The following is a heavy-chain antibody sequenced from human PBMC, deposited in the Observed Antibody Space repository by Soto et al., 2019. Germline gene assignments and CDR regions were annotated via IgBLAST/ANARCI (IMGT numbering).Heavy chain of an antibody. CDR3: ARDRRDYGGNPPSENWFDP. CDR2: IIPILGIA. Sequence: QVQLVQSGAEVKKPGSSVKVSCKASGGTFSSYTISWVRQAPGQGLEWMGRIIPILGIANYAQKFQGRVTITADKSTSTAYMELSSLRSEDTAVYYCARDRRDYGGNPPSENWFDPWGQGTLVTVSS. J-gene: IGHJ5*02. CDR1: GGTFSSYT. V-gene: IGHV1-69*08. D-gene: IGHD4-17*01.